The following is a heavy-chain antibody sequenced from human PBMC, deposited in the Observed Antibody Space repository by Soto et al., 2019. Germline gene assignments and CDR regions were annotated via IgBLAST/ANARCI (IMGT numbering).Heavy chain of an antibody. CDR2: IYYSGST. CDR3: GRHPGSYDSRGYYPYYFDY. D-gene: IGHD3-22*01. V-gene: IGHV4-39*01. Sequence: SETLSLTCTVSGGSISSSSYYWGWIRQPPGKGLEWIGSIYYSGSTYYNPSLKSRVTISVDTSKNQFSLKLSSVTAADTAVYYCGRHPGSYDSRGYYPYYFDYWGHGTLVTVSS. J-gene: IGHJ4*01. CDR1: GGSISSSSYY.